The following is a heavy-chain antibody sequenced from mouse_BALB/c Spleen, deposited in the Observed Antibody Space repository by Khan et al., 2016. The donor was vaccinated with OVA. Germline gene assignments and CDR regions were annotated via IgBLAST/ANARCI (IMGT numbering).Heavy chain of an antibody. V-gene: IGHV1-20*01. Sequence: SGPELVRPGASVKISCTASGYSFTGYFMNWVMQSHGKSLEWIGRINPHIGETFYNQRFKDKATLTVDESSSTAHMELRSLTSEDSEVYYCTRIYRSDFDYWGQGTTLTVSS. CDR3: TRIYRSDFDY. CDR2: INPHIGET. CDR1: GYSFTGYF. D-gene: IGHD1-1*01. J-gene: IGHJ2*01.